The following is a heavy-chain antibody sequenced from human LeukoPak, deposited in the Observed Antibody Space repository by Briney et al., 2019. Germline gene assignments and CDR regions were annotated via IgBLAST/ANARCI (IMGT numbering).Heavy chain of an antibody. CDR2: IKSESDGGIT. CDR3: TTGDFWSLPVNDY. J-gene: IGHJ4*02. D-gene: IGHD3-3*01. V-gene: IGHV3-15*01. CDR1: GGSISGYY. Sequence: ETLSLTCTVSGGSISGYYWSWSRQPPGKGLEWVGRIKSESDGGITDYAAPVKGRFTISRDDPRDSLYLQMNSLKSEDTAVYYCTTGDFWSLPVNDYWGQGVLVTVSS.